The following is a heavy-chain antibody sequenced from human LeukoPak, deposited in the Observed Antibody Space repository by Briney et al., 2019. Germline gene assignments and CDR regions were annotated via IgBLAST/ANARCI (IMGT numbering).Heavy chain of an antibody. Sequence: PGRSLRLSRAASGFTFSSYSMNWVRQAPGKGLEWVSYISSSSSTIYYADSVKGRFTISRDNAKNSLYLQMNSLRAEDTAVYYCAFLSGWYGDDAFDIWGQGTMVTVSS. CDR3: AFLSGWYGDDAFDI. D-gene: IGHD6-19*01. V-gene: IGHV3-48*01. CDR2: ISSSSSTI. J-gene: IGHJ3*02. CDR1: GFTFSSYS.